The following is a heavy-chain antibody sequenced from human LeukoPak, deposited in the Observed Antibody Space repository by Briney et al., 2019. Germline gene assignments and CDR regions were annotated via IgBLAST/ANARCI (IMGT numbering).Heavy chain of an antibody. D-gene: IGHD6-19*01. J-gene: IGHJ5*02. V-gene: IGHV1-18*01. CDR1: GYTFTERG. CDR2: ISATSDNT. Sequence: ASVKVSCKASGYTFTERGISWMRHVPGQGLEWMGWISATSDNTYYAQTFQDRATMTTDASTSTACMELRDLTADDTAVYYCGKGSSGWSRDPWGQGTLVTVSS. CDR3: GKGSSGWSRDP.